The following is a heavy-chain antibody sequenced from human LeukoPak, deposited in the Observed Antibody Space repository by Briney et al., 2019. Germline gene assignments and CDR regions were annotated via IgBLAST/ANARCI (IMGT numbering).Heavy chain of an antibody. CDR3: TTARDYDILTGYSRGEY. V-gene: IGHV3-15*01. CDR1: GFTFSNAW. J-gene: IGHJ4*02. Sequence: GGSLRLSCAASGFTFSNAWMSWVRQAPGKGLEWVGRIKSKTDGGTTDYAAPVKGRFTISRDDSKNTLYLQMNSLKTEDTAVYYCTTARDYDILTGYSRGEYWGQGTLVTVSS. D-gene: IGHD3-9*01. CDR2: IKSKTDGGTT.